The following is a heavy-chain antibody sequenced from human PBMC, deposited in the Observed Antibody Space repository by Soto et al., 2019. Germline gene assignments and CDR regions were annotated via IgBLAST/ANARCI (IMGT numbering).Heavy chain of an antibody. CDR3: ARGRADYNNAYLGRGMDV. D-gene: IGHD4-4*01. J-gene: IGHJ6*02. V-gene: IGHV1-69*12. Sequence: QVQLVQSGAEVKKPGSSVKVSCKASGGTFSNYDIIWVRQAPGQGLEWMGGIIPIFATPNYAQKFQGRVTITAAESTSTAYMELSSLRSEDTAVYYCARGRADYNNAYLGRGMDVWGQGTTVTVSS. CDR2: IIPIFATP. CDR1: GGTFSNYD.